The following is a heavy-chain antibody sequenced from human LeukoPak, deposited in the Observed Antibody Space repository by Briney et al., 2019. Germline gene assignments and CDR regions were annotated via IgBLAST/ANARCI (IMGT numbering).Heavy chain of an antibody. Sequence: ASETLSLTCTVSGGSISSYYWSWIRQPPGKGLEWIGYIYYSGSTNYNPSLKSRVTISVETSKNQFSLKLSSVTAADTAVYYCARALGAYYYYMDVWGKGTTVTVSS. V-gene: IGHV4-59*01. J-gene: IGHJ6*03. CDR3: ARALGAYYYYMDV. CDR2: IYYSGST. D-gene: IGHD1-26*01. CDR1: GGSISSYY.